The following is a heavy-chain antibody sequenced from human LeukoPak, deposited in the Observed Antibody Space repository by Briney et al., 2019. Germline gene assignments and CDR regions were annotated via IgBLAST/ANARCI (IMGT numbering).Heavy chain of an antibody. CDR1: GFTFTTYS. CDR2: ISSGSSAI. CDR3: ANPPYYYGSADY. V-gene: IGHV3-21*01. D-gene: IGHD3-10*01. J-gene: IGHJ4*02. Sequence: GGSPRLSCEASGFTFTTYSMTWVRQAPGKGLEWVSIISSGSSAIFSADALKGRFTISRDNSKNTLYLQMNSLRAEDTAVYYCANPPYYYGSADYWGQGTLVTVSS.